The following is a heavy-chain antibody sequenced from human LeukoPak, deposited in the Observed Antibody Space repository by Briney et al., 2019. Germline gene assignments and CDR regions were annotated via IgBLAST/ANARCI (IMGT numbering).Heavy chain of an antibody. CDR1: GFTFTSSA. J-gene: IGHJ4*02. D-gene: IGHD2-15*01. V-gene: IGHV1-58*02. CDR3: AARGWSKGHFDY. CDR2: IVVGSGNT. Sequence: SVKVSCKASGFTFTSSAMQWVRQARGQRLEWIGWIVVGSGNTNYAQKFQERVTITRDMSTSTAYMELSSLRSEDTVVYYCAARGWSKGHFDYWGQGTLVTVSS.